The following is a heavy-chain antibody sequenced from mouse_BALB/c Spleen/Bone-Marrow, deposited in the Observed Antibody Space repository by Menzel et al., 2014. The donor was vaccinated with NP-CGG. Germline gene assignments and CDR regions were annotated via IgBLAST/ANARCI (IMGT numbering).Heavy chain of an antibody. V-gene: IGHV1S22*01. Sequence: LQQSGSELVRPGASVELSCKASGYTFTSYWMHWVKQRHGQGLEWIGNIYPGSGSTNYDEKFKSKGTLTVDTSSSTSYMHLSSLTSEDSAVYYCTISVYYRYDGACAMDYWGQGTSVTVSS. J-gene: IGHJ4*01. CDR1: GYTFTSYW. CDR3: TISVYYRYDGACAMDY. D-gene: IGHD2-14*01. CDR2: IYPGSGST.